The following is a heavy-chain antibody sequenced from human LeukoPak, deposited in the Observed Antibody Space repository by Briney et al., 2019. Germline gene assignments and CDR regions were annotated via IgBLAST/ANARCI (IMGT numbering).Heavy chain of an antibody. J-gene: IGHJ4*02. V-gene: IGHV3-7*01. Sequence: PGGSLRLSCAASGFTFSSYRMSWVRQAPGKGLEWVANIKRDGSEKYYVDSVKGRFTISRDNAKSSLYLQMNNLRAEDTAVYYCAGDRTGTPILWGQGTLVTVSS. CDR2: IKRDGSEK. CDR3: AGDRTGTPIL. D-gene: IGHD1-1*01. CDR1: GFTFSSYR.